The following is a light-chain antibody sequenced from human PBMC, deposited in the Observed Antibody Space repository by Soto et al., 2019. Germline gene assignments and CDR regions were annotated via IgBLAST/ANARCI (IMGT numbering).Light chain of an antibody. Sequence: DIQMTQSPPTLSASVGDRVTITCRASQSISGWLAWYQQKPGKAPKLLIYDASNLEGGVPSRFSGTGSGTEFTLTISSLQPEDFAPYYCQQYNTYSLTFGQVPKVDIK. CDR1: QSISGW. CDR2: DAS. CDR3: QQYNTYSLT. V-gene: IGKV1-5*01. J-gene: IGKJ1*01.